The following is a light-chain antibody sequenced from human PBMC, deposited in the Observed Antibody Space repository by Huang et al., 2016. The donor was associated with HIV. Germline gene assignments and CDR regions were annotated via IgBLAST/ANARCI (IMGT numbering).Light chain of an antibody. J-gene: IGKJ4*01. CDR3: QQLNTFPFT. CDR2: AAS. V-gene: IGKV1-9*01. Sequence: DIQLTQSPPSLSASIGDRVTITCRASQGITTYLAWYQQKPGKAPNLLIYAASTLQSGVPSRFSGSGSGTDFTLTISRLQPEDFGTYYCQQLNTFPFTFGGGTKVE. CDR1: QGITTY.